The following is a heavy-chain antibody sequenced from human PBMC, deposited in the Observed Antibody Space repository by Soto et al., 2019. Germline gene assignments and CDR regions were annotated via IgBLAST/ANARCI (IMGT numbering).Heavy chain of an antibody. D-gene: IGHD6-13*01. CDR2: ISSSSSYT. J-gene: IGHJ4*02. CDR3: ARVEGLTAADPCDY. Sequence: QVQLVESGGGLVKPGGSLRLSCAASGFTFSDYYMSWIRQAPGKGLEWVSYISSSSSYTNYADSVKGRFTISRDNAKNSLYLQMNSLRAEDTAVYYCARVEGLTAADPCDYWGQGTLVTVSS. CDR1: GFTFSDYY. V-gene: IGHV3-11*05.